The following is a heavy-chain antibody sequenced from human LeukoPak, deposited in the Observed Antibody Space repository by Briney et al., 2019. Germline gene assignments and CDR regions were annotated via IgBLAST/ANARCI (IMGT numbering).Heavy chain of an antibody. D-gene: IGHD1-26*01. V-gene: IGHV1-46*01. CDR1: GYTLTGYY. Sequence: ASVKVSCKASGYTLTGYYMHWVRQAPGQGLEWMGIINPSGGSTSYAQKFQGRVTMTRDTSTSTVYMELSSLRSEDTAVYYCARTGVGATRYFQHWGQGTLVTVSS. CDR3: ARTGVGATRYFQH. J-gene: IGHJ1*01. CDR2: INPSGGST.